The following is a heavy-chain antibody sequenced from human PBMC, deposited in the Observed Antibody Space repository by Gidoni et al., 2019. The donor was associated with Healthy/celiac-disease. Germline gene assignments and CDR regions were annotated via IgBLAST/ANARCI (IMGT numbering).Heavy chain of an antibody. CDR1: GFAFRSYA. Sequence: EVQLVESGGGLVQPGGSLRLSCAASGFAFRSYAMSWVRQAPGKGPEGVSAIRGGGGSTDNADSVKGRFTIARDNSKNTLYLQMNSLRAEDTAVYYCAKKSRGVVVPAALLWFDPWGQGTLVTVSS. CDR3: AKKSRGVVVPAALLWFDP. D-gene: IGHD2-2*01. CDR2: IRGGGGST. J-gene: IGHJ5*02. V-gene: IGHV3-23*04.